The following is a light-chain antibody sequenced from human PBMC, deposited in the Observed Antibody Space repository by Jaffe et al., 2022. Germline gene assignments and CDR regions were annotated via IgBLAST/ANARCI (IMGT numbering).Light chain of an antibody. CDR3: QQYYNAPLT. CDR1: QSVLYSSNNKNY. CDR2: RAS. V-gene: IGKV4-1*01. Sequence: DIVMTQSPDSLAVSLGERATINCKSSQSVLYSSNNKNYLAWYQQKPGQPPKLLIYRASTREFGVPDRFSGSGSETDFTLTISSLQAEDVAVYYCQQYYNAPLTFGGGTKVEIK. J-gene: IGKJ4*01.